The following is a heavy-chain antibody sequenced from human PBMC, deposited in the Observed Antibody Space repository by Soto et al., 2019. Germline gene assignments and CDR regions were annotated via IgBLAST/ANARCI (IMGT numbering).Heavy chain of an antibody. CDR1: GYTFTGYD. CDR3: AGEKVGTTGIDF. V-gene: IGHV1-8*01. J-gene: IGHJ4*02. Sequence: QAQLVQSGAEVKKPGASVKVSCKPSGYTFTGYDINWVRQATGQGLEWMGWMNPNSGNTGYAQNFQGRVTMTRDNSITTAYMELTSLRDDDSAVYYCAGEKVGTTGIDFWGQGTLVTVSS. CDR2: MNPNSGNT. D-gene: IGHD1-26*01.